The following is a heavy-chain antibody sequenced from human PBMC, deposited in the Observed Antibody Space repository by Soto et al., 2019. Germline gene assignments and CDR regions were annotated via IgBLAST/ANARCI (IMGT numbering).Heavy chain of an antibody. CDR1: GFTFSGSA. CDR3: TSGTDIVVVPAAIFRYYYYGMDV. Sequence: GGSLRLSCAASGFTFSGSAMHWVRQASGKGLEWVGRIRSKANSYATAYAASVKGRFTISRDDSKNTAYLQMNSLKTEEPAVYYCTSGTDIVVVPAAIFRYYYYGMDVWGQGTTVTVSS. CDR2: IRSKANSYAT. J-gene: IGHJ6*02. D-gene: IGHD2-2*01. V-gene: IGHV3-73*01.